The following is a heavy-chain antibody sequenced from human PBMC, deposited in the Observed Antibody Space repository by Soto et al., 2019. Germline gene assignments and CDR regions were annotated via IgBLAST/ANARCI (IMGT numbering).Heavy chain of an antibody. V-gene: IGHV1-69*01. J-gene: IGHJ6*02. CDR3: SRTQGSSTSLEIYYYYYYGMDV. Sequence: QVQLVQSGAEVKKPGSSVKVSCKASGGTFGSYAISWVRQAPGQGLEWMGGLIPIPGTANYAQKVQGRVTIDADESTSTAYMELSGLRYEDTAVYYCSRTQGSSTSLEIYYYYYYGMDVWGQGTTVTVSS. CDR2: LIPIPGTA. CDR1: GGTFGSYA. D-gene: IGHD2-2*01.